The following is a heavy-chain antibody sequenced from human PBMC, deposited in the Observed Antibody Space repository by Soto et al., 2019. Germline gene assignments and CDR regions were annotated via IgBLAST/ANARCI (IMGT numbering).Heavy chain of an antibody. D-gene: IGHD3-9*01. CDR1: GFSLSTSGVG. CDR2: IYCDDDK. CDR3: AHRVDSWAGTFFDY. V-gene: IGHV2-5*02. J-gene: IGHJ4*02. Sequence: GPTLVNPTQTLTLTCTFSGFSLSTSGVGVGWIRQPPGKALEWLALIYCDDDKRYSPSLKSRLTITKDTSKNQVVLTMTNMDPVDTATYYCAHRVDSWAGTFFDYWGQGTLVTVSS.